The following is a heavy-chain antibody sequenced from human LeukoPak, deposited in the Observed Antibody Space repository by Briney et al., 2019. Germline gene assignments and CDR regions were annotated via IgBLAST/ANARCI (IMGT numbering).Heavy chain of an antibody. D-gene: IGHD6-13*01. CDR3: ARSIAAAGTAFDY. J-gene: IGHJ4*02. Sequence: GGSLRLSCAASGFTFSSYSMNWVRQAPGRGLEWVSSISSSSSYIHYADSVKGRFTISRDNAKNSLYLQMNSLRAEDTAVYYCARSIAAAGTAFDYWGQGTLVTVSS. CDR1: GFTFSSYS. CDR2: ISSSSSYI. V-gene: IGHV3-21*01.